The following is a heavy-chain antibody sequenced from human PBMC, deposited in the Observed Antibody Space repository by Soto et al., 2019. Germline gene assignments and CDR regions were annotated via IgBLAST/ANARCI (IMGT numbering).Heavy chain of an antibody. V-gene: IGHV4-34*01. Sequence: TSVTLSLTCSASGGTFISYYWNWIRQPPGRGLEWVGEINHSGTTNYNPSLESRITISLDASKNHFSLTLTSVTAADTAVYYCARNRGATYSLTPFDYRGQGARGAVAS. J-gene: IGHJ4*02. CDR3: ARNRGATYSLTPFDY. D-gene: IGHD1-26*01. CDR1: GGTFISYY. CDR2: INHSGTT.